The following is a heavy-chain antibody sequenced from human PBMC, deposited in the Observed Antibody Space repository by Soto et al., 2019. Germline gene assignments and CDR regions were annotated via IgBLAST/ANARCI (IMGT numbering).Heavy chain of an antibody. CDR1: GYSFSDYH. CDR2: ISAYNGNT. Sequence: ASVKVSCKASGYSFSDYHIHWVRQAPGQGLEWMGWISAYNGNTNYAQKLQGRVTMTTDTSTSAAYMELRSLRSDDTAVYYCARGDVGGYYGMDVWGQGTTVTVSS. V-gene: IGHV1-18*04. CDR3: ARGDVGGYYGMDV. J-gene: IGHJ6*02.